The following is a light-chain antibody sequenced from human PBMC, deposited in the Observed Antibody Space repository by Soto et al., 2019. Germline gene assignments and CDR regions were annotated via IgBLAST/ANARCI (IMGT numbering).Light chain of an antibody. CDR2: GAS. CDR1: QSVSSN. Sequence: DIVLTQSPASLSASPGERATLSCRASQSVSSNLAWYQQKPGQAPRLLIYGASTRATGVPARFSGSGSGTAFSLTIISLQYEDFAVYYCQQYNNWSPKYTFGQGTKLEIK. J-gene: IGKJ2*01. V-gene: IGKV3-15*01. CDR3: QQYNNWSPKYT.